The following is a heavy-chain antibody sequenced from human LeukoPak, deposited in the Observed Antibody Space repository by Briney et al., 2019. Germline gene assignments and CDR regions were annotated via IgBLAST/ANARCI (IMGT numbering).Heavy chain of an antibody. CDR3: ARDAVAGYSSGWFEGYYYYGTDV. D-gene: IGHD6-19*01. Sequence: GGSLRLSCAASGFTFSSYAMHWVRQAPGKGLEWVAVISYDGSNKYYADSVKGRFTISRDNSKNTLYLQMNSLRAEDTAVYYCARDAVAGYSSGWFEGYYYYGTDVWGQGTTVTVSS. J-gene: IGHJ6*02. CDR2: ISYDGSNK. V-gene: IGHV3-30*04. CDR1: GFTFSSYA.